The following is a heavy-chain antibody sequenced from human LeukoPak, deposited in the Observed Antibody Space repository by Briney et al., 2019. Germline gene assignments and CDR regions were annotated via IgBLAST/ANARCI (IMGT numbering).Heavy chain of an antibody. CDR3: VKTSRGYNWNDSPYYFDY. CDR2: ISSNGGST. Sequence: PGGSLRLSCSASGFTFSSYAMHWVRQAPGKGLEYVSAISSNGGSTNYADSVKGRFTISRDNSKNTLYLQMSSLRAEDTAVYYCVKTSRGYNWNDSPYYFDYWGQGTLVTVSS. V-gene: IGHV3-64D*06. CDR1: GFTFSSYA. J-gene: IGHJ4*02. D-gene: IGHD1-1*01.